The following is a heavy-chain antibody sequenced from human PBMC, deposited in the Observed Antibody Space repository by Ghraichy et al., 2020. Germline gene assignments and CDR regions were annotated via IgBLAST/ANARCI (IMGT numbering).Heavy chain of an antibody. Sequence: SETLSLTCTVSGGSISSYYWSWIRQPPGKGLEWIGYIYYSGSTNYNPSLKSRVTISVDTSKNQFSLKLSSVTAADTAVYYCARAPAQVNYYYYVDVWGKGTTVTVSS. CDR2: IYYSGST. J-gene: IGHJ6*03. V-gene: IGHV4-59*01. CDR1: GGSISSYY. CDR3: ARAPAQVNYYYYVDV.